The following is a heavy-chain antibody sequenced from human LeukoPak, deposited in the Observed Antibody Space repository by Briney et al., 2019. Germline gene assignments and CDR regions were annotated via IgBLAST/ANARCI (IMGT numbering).Heavy chain of an antibody. Sequence: SETLSLTCTVSGGSISSYYWSWIRQPAGKGLEWIGRIYTSGSTNYNPSLKSRVTMSVDTSKNQFSLKLSSVTAADTAVYYCAREWEWINTILWDNSYYYMDVWGKGTTVTVSS. J-gene: IGHJ6*03. CDR2: IYTSGST. D-gene: IGHD3-3*01. V-gene: IGHV4-4*07. CDR3: AREWEWINTILWDNSYYYMDV. CDR1: GGSISSYY.